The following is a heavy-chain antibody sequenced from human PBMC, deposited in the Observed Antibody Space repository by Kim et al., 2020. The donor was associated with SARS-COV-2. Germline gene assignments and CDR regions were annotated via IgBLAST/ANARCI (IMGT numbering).Heavy chain of an antibody. D-gene: IGHD3-22*01. Sequence: GSLRLSCAASGFTFSSYAMHWVRQAPGKGLEWVAVISYDGSNKYYADSVKGRFTISRDNSKNTLYLQMNSLRAEDTAVYYCARDVAPYYDSTEYLDYWG. J-gene: IGHJ4*01. CDR3: ARDVAPYYDSTEYLDY. V-gene: IGHV3-30*04. CDR2: ISYDGSNK. CDR1: GFTFSSYA.